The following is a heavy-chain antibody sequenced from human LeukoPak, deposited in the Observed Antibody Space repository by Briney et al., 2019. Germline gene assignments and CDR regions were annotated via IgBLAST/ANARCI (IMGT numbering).Heavy chain of an antibody. CDR3: ARGGYYGSGNDFRFDP. J-gene: IGHJ5*02. V-gene: IGHV4-59*01. CDR2: IYYSGST. D-gene: IGHD3-10*01. Sequence: SETLSLTCNVSGGSISSYYWNWIRQPPGKGLEWIGYIYYSGSTNYKPSLKSRVTISVDTSKNQFSLKLSSVTAADTAVYYCARGGYYGSGNDFRFDPWGQGTLVTVSS. CDR1: GGSISSYY.